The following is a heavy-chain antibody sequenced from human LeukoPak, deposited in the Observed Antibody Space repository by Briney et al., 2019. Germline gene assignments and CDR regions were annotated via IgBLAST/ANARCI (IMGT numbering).Heavy chain of an antibody. CDR3: ARVEYSSSCDY. CDR1: GGSLSSYY. J-gene: IGHJ4*02. CDR2: IFYNGRS. Sequence: SETLSLTCTVSGGSLSSYYWSWIRQPPGKGLEWIGSIFYNGRSYHNPSLKSRVTISVDTSKNQFSLKLSSVTAADTAVYYCARVEYSSSCDYWGQGTLVTVSS. V-gene: IGHV4-59*12. D-gene: IGHD6-6*01.